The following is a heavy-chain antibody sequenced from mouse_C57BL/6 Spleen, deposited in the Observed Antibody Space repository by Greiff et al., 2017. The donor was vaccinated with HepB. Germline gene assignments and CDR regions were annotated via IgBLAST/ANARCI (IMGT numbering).Heavy chain of an antibody. J-gene: IGHJ2*01. CDR2: INYDGSST. V-gene: IGHV5-16*01. Sequence: EVKLQESEGGLVQPGSSMKLSCTASGFTFSDYYMAWVRQVPEKGLEWVANINYDGSSTYYLDSLKSRFIISRDNAKNILYLQMSSLKSEDTATYYCARDRRDSLDYWGQGTTLTVSS. CDR1: GFTFSDYY. D-gene: IGHD3-3*01. CDR3: ARDRRDSLDY.